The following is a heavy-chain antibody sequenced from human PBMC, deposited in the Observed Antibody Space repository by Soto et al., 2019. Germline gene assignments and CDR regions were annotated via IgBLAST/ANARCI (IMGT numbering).Heavy chain of an antibody. J-gene: IGHJ3*02. D-gene: IGHD6-19*01. CDR1: GFTFSSYS. Sequence: GGSLRLSCAASGFTFSSYSMNWVRQAPGKGLEWVSSISSSSYIYYADSVKGRFTISRDNAKNSLYLQMNSLRAEDTAVYYCARYSSGWYPGSGAFDIWGQGTMVTVSS. V-gene: IGHV3-21*01. CDR2: ISSSSYI. CDR3: ARYSSGWYPGSGAFDI.